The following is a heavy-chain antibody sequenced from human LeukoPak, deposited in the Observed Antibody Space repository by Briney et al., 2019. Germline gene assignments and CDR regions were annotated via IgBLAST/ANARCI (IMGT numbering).Heavy chain of an antibody. D-gene: IGHD6-19*01. CDR3: AGIAVAGTRWFDY. Sequence: SETLSLTCAVYGGSFGGYYWSWIRQPPGKGLEWIGEINHSGSTNYNPSLKSRVTISVDTSKNQFSLKLSSVTAADTAVYYCAGIAVAGTRWFDYWGQGTLVTVSS. V-gene: IGHV4-34*01. J-gene: IGHJ4*02. CDR1: GGSFGGYY. CDR2: INHSGST.